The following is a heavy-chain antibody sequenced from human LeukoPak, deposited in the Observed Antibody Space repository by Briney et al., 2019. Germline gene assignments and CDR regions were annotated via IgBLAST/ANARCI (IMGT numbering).Heavy chain of an antibody. CDR3: ARVHGYNPYFDY. D-gene: IGHD5-24*01. Sequence: SETLSLTCTVSGGSISSYYWSWIRQPAGKGLEWIGRIYTSGSTNYNPSLKSRVTMSVDTSKSQFTLKLSSVTAADTAVYYCARVHGYNPYFDYWGQGTLVTVSS. CDR1: GGSISSYY. J-gene: IGHJ4*02. V-gene: IGHV4-4*07. CDR2: IYTSGST.